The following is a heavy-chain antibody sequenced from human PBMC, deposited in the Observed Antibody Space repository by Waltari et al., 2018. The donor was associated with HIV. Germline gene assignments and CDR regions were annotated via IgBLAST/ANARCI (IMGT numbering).Heavy chain of an antibody. CDR2: ISFSGGA. Sequence: QLQLQESGPGLVKPSETLSLTCTVSGDSISTNNYYWGWIRQPPGKGLEWIGSISFSGGAYYNPSLKSGVTRSVDTYKNLVSLKLSAVTDADTAVYYCAREAVGMVYASGTNWFDPWGQGTLVTVSS. V-gene: IGHV4-39*07. CDR1: GDSISTNNYY. D-gene: IGHD2-8*01. CDR3: AREAVGMVYASGTNWFDP. J-gene: IGHJ5*02.